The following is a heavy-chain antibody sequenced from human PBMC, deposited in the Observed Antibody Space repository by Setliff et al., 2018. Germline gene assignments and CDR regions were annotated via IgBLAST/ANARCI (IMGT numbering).Heavy chain of an antibody. CDR3: AKAAGGYCSSTSCYYDYYYMDV. V-gene: IGHV3-23*03. CDR2: IYSGGSST. CDR1: GFTFSSYA. Sequence: LRLSCAASGFTFSSYAMSWVRQAPGKGLEWVSVIYSGGSSTYYADSVKGRFTISRDNSKNTLYLQMNSLRAEDTAVYYCAKAAGGYCSSTSCYYDYYYMDVWGKGTTVTVSS. J-gene: IGHJ6*03. D-gene: IGHD2-2*01.